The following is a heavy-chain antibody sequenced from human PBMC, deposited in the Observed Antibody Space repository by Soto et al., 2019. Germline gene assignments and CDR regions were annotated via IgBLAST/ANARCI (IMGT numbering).Heavy chain of an antibody. CDR1: GYTFTRSG. CDR2: ISSYNGDT. CDR3: AREGVAPYYYSGMDV. J-gene: IGHJ6*02. V-gene: IGHV1-18*01. Sequence: QVQLVQSGAEVKKPGASVKVSCKASGYTFTRSGISWVRQAPGQGPEWMGWISSYNGDTNYAQTSRGRVTMTTDTSTSTAYMQLRSLRSDDTAVYYCAREGVAPYYYSGMDVWGQGTPVTVSS.